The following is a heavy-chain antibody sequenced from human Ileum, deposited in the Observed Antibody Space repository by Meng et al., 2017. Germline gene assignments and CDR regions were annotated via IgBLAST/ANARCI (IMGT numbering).Heavy chain of an antibody. CDR2: IEREPNNYAT. D-gene: IGHD4-17*01. J-gene: IGHJ5*01. Sequence: GESLKISCAASGFTFSDCAIHWVRQASGKGLEWVGLIEREPNNYATAYAASVEGRFTISRDDSTNTAFLQMNSLNTEDTAVYYCTRDGGLRNWFDSWGQGTLVTVSS. V-gene: IGHV3-73*01. CDR3: TRDGGLRNWFDS. CDR1: GFTFSDCA.